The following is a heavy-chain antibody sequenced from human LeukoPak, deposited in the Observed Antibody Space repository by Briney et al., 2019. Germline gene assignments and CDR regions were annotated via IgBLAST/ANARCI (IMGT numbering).Heavy chain of an antibody. D-gene: IGHD6-13*01. CDR1: GASISSYY. CDR2: IYTSGST. Sequence: SETLSLTCTVSGASISSYYWSWIWQPAGQGLEWIGRIYTSGSTNYNPSLKSRVTMSVDTSKSQFSLNLSSVTAADTAVYFCARVTAAGTSVVFDPWGQGILVTVSS. J-gene: IGHJ5*02. CDR3: ARVTAAGTSVVFDP. V-gene: IGHV4-4*07.